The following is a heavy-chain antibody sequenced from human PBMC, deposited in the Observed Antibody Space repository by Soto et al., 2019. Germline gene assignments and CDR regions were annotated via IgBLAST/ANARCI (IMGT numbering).Heavy chain of an antibody. V-gene: IGHV5-51*01. CDR3: AISVPKSPTPPFDLYFDY. CDR1: GYSFTSYW. D-gene: IGHD3-3*01. Sequence: GESLKISCKGSGYSFTSYWIGWVRQMPGKGLEWMGIIYPGDSDTRYSPSFQGQVTISADKSISTAYLQWSSLKASDTAMYYCAISVPKSPTPPFDLYFDYWGQGTLVTVSS. CDR2: IYPGDSDT. J-gene: IGHJ4*02.